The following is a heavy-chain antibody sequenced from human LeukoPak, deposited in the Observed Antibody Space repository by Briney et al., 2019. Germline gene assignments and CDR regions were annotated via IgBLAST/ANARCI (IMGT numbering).Heavy chain of an antibody. J-gene: IGHJ3*02. Sequence: GGSLRLSCAASRFTFSSYAMHWVRQAPGKGLEWVAVISYDGSNKYYADSVKGRFTISRDNSKNTPYVQMNSLRTEDTAVYYCARDLRDRHGDAFDIWGQGTMVTVSS. V-gene: IGHV3-30-3*01. CDR3: ARDLRDRHGDAFDI. CDR1: RFTFSSYA. CDR2: ISYDGSNK.